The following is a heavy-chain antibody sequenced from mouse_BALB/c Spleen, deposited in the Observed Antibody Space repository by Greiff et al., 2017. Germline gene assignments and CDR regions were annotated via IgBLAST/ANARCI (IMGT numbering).Heavy chain of an antibody. CDR3: ARQNYYDYDDYAMDY. V-gene: IGHV5-9-3*01. Sequence: EVQLVESGGGLVKPGGSLKLSCAASGFTFSSYAMSWVRQTPEKRLEWVATISSGGSYTYYPDSVKGRFTISRDNAKNTLYLQMSSLRSEDTAMYDCARQNYYDYDDYAMDYWGQGTSVTVSS. D-gene: IGHD2-4*01. J-gene: IGHJ4*01. CDR2: ISSGGSYT. CDR1: GFTFSSYA.